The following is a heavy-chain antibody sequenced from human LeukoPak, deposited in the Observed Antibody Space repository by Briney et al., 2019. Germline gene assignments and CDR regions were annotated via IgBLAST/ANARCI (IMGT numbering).Heavy chain of an antibody. Sequence: PGGSLRLSCAASGFTFSSYWMSWVRQAPGKGLEWVANIKQDGSEKYYVDSVKGRFTISRDNAKNSLYLQMNSLRAEDTAVYYCARVGSYYDSSGYVLYWGQGTLVTVSS. CDR3: ARVGSYYDSSGYVLY. CDR1: GFTFSSYW. J-gene: IGHJ4*02. V-gene: IGHV3-7*01. D-gene: IGHD3-22*01. CDR2: IKQDGSEK.